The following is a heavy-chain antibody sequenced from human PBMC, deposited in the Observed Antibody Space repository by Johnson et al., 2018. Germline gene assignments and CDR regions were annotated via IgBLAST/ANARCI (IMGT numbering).Heavy chain of an antibody. CDR2: IWSDGSKT. CDR3: ARDKGVTCLDS. J-gene: IGHJ4*02. V-gene: IGHV3-33*01. Sequence: QVQLVQSGGGVVQXGRSLRLXCAASGTIFSASGMHWVRQAPGKGLEWVAMIWSDGSKTYYSDAVEGRFTISRDNSKNMVFLQMDSLRVEDTALYYCARDKGVTCLDSWGQGTLVTVSS. CDR1: GTIFSASG. D-gene: IGHD4-23*01.